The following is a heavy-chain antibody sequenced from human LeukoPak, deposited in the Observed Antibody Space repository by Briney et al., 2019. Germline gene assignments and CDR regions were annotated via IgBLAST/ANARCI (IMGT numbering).Heavy chain of an antibody. CDR2: ISSSSSYI. V-gene: IGHV3-21*01. J-gene: IGHJ4*02. Sequence: GGSLRLSCAASGFTLSDYSMNWVRQAPGKGLEWVSSISSSSSYIYYADSVKGRFTISRDNAKNSLYLQMNSLRAEDTAVYYCARDGSALAHFDYWGQGTLVTVSS. D-gene: IGHD3-10*01. CDR1: GFTLSDYS. CDR3: ARDGSALAHFDY.